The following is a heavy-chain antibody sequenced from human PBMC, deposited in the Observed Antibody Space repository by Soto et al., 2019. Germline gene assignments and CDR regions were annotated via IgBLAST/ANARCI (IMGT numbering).Heavy chain of an antibody. V-gene: IGHV3-23*01. CDR3: AKDHVYDLWSRYYNLYYYGMDV. D-gene: IGHD3-3*01. CDR2: ISGSGGST. Sequence: GGSLRLSCAASGFTFSSYAMSWVRQAPGKGLEWVSAISGSGGSTYYADSVKGRFTISRDNSKNTLYLQMNSRRAEDTAVYYCAKDHVYDLWSRYYNLYYYGMDVWGQGTTVTVSS. CDR1: GFTFSSYA. J-gene: IGHJ6*02.